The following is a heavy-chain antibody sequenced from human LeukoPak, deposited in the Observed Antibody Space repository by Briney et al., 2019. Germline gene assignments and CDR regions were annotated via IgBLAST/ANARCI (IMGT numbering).Heavy chain of an antibody. V-gene: IGHV4-31*03. CDR2: IYYSGST. J-gene: IGHJ4*02. CDR3: ARTDSSSSPSIFDY. Sequence: SQTLSLTCTVSGGSISSGGYYWSWIRQHPGKGLGWIGYIYYSGSTYYNPSLKSRVTISVDTSKNQFSLKLSSVTAADTAVYYCARTDSSSSPSIFDYWGQGTLVTVSS. D-gene: IGHD6-13*01. CDR1: GGSISSGGYY.